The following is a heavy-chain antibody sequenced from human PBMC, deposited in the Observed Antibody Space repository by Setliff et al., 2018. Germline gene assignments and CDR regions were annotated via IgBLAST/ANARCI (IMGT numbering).Heavy chain of an antibody. V-gene: IGHV4-34*10. CDR1: GGSFSGYY. Sequence: LSLTCAVYGGSFSGYYWPWIRQPPGKGLEWIGYIQHSGTTKYNPSLGSRISMSVDTSKKQFSLNLNSVTAADTAVYYCARDQFSSGWYGAPESYFDCWGQGILVTVSS. J-gene: IGHJ4*02. D-gene: IGHD6-19*01. CDR2: IQHSGTT. CDR3: ARDQFSSGWYGAPESYFDC.